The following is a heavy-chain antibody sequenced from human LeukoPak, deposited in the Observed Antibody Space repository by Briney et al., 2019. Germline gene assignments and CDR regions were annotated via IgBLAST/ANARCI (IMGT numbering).Heavy chain of an antibody. CDR3: AKEPLASGPFDY. Sequence: GGSLRLSCAASGFTFSTYEMNWVRQAPGKGLEWVSYISSSGSTIYYADSVKGRFTISRDNAENSLYLQMNSLRAEDTAVYYCAKEPLASGPFDYWGQGTLVTVSS. CDR1: GFTFSTYE. J-gene: IGHJ4*02. V-gene: IGHV3-48*03. CDR2: ISSSGSTI. D-gene: IGHD3-10*01.